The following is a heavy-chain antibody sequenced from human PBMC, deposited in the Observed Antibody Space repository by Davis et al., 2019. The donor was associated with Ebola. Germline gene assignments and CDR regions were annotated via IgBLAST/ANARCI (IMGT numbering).Heavy chain of an antibody. CDR1: GFTFSSYA. D-gene: IGHD4-17*01. V-gene: IGHV3-30*04. Sequence: GESLKTPCAASGFTFSSYAMHWVRQAPGKGLEWVAVISYDGSNKYYADSVKGRFTISRDNSKNTLYLQMNSLRAEDTAVYYCAKAMGDDYGDAWGQGTLVTVSS. CDR2: ISYDGSNK. J-gene: IGHJ4*02. CDR3: AKAMGDDYGDA.